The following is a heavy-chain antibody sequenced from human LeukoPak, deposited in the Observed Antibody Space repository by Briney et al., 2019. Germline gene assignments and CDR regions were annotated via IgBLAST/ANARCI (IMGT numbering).Heavy chain of an antibody. J-gene: IGHJ3*02. Sequence: PGGSLRLSCAASGFTFDDYAMHWVRQAPGKGLEWVSGISWNSGNIGYADSVKGRFTISRDNSKNTLYLQMNSLKAEDTAVYYCAKGAYCSGGSCYPGAFGIWGQGTMVTVSS. CDR1: GFTFDDYA. CDR3: AKGAYCSGGSCYPGAFGI. D-gene: IGHD2-15*01. CDR2: ISWNSGNI. V-gene: IGHV3-9*01.